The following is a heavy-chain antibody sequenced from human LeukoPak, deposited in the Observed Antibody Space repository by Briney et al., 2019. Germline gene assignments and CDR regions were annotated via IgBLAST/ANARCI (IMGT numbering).Heavy chain of an antibody. CDR3: ARFIEGRHGSTAFDY. CDR1: GYTFTSYG. V-gene: IGHV1-18*01. J-gene: IGHJ4*02. Sequence: GASVKVSCKASGYTFTSYGISWVRQAPGQGLEWMGWISAYNGNTNYAQKLQGRVTMTTDTSTSTAYMELRSLRSDDTAVYYCARFIEGRHGSTAFDYWGQGTLVTVSS. D-gene: IGHD1-1*01. CDR2: ISAYNGNT.